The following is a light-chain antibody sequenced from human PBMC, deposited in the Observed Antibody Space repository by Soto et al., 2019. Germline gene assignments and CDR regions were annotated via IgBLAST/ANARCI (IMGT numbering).Light chain of an antibody. Sequence: SVLTQPASVSGSPGQSITISCTGTASDVGGYNYVSWYQQHPGKAPKLMIYHVTYRPSGVSNRYSGSKSGNSASLTISGLQADDEADYYCCSLTTSHTYVFGSGTKVTVL. CDR1: ASDVGGYNY. CDR2: HVT. V-gene: IGLV2-14*03. J-gene: IGLJ1*01. CDR3: CSLTTSHTYV.